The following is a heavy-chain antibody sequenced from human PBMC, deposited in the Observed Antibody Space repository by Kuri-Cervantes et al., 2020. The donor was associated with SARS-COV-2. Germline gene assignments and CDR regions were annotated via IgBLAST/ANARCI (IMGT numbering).Heavy chain of an antibody. D-gene: IGHD6-13*01. Sequence: GESLKISCAASGFIFSDAGMHWVRQAPGKGLEWVAFIRYDGSNKYYADSVKGRFTISRDNSKNTLYLQMNSLRAEDTAVYYCAKDTEGYSSSWTSTRNAFDIWGQGTMVTVSS. CDR3: AKDTEGYSSSWTSTRNAFDI. CDR1: GFIFSDAG. CDR2: IRYDGSNK. J-gene: IGHJ3*02. V-gene: IGHV3-30*02.